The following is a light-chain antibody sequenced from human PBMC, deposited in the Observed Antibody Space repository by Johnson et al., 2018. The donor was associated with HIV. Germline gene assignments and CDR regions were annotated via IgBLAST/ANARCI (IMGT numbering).Light chain of an antibody. CDR3: GTWDTSLSAGGV. CDR2: KDN. Sequence: QSLLTQPPSVSAAPGQKVTISCSGSSSTIGNNFVSWYQVLPGTAPKLLIYKDNELPSGIPDRFSGSKSGTSATLGITGLQTGDEADCYCGTWDTSLSAGGVVGTATKVTVI. V-gene: IGLV1-51*02. CDR1: SSTIGNNF. J-gene: IGLJ1*01.